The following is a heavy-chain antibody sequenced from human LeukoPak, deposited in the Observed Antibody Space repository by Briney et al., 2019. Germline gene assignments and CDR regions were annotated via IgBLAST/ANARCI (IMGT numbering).Heavy chain of an antibody. V-gene: IGHV4-39*01. CDR3: ARRDGSYSNYDPYFDY. Sequence: SETLSLTCTVSGGSISSSSYYWGWIRQPPGKGLEWIGSIYYSGSTYYNPSLKSRVTISVDTSKNQFSLKLSSVTAADTAVYYCARRDGSYSNYDPYFDYWGQGTLVTVSS. CDR1: GGSISSSSYY. CDR2: IYYSGST. D-gene: IGHD4-11*01. J-gene: IGHJ4*02.